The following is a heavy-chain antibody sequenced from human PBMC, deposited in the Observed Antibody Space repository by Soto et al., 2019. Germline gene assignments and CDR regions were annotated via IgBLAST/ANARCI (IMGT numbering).Heavy chain of an antibody. CDR2: IIPILGIA. V-gene: IGHV1-69*04. Sequence: SVKVSCKASGGTFSSYTISWVRQAPGQGLEWMGRIIPILGIANYAQKFQGRVTITADKSTSTAYMELSRLRSDDTAVYYCARDSLRFLEWLSQPPYYYYGMDVWGQGTTVTVSS. D-gene: IGHD3-3*01. CDR1: GGTFSSYT. J-gene: IGHJ6*02. CDR3: ARDSLRFLEWLSQPPYYYYGMDV.